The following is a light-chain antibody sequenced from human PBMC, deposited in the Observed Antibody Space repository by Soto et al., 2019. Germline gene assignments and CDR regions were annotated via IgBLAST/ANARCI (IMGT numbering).Light chain of an antibody. V-gene: IGLV2-14*03. CDR1: SSDVGGYNY. Sequence: QSALTQPASVSGSPGQSITISCTGTSSDVGGYNYVSWYQQHPGKAPKLMIYDVTNRPSGVSDRFSGSKSGYTASLTISGLQAEDEADYYCSSSTTSSTYVFGTGTKVTVL. CDR3: SSSTTSSTYV. J-gene: IGLJ1*01. CDR2: DVT.